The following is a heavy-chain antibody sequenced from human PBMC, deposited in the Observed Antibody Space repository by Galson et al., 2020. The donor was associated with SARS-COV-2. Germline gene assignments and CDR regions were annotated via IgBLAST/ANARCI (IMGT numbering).Heavy chain of an antibody. V-gene: IGHV1-24*01. CDR1: GYTLTELS. Sequence: ASVKVSCKVSGYTLTELSMHWVRQAPGKGLEWMGGFDPEDGETIYAQKFQGRVTMTEDTSTDTAYMELSSLRSEDTAVYYCATRGLTVELYDYWGQGTLVTVSS. D-gene: IGHD1-7*01. CDR3: ATRGLTVELYDY. CDR2: FDPEDGET. J-gene: IGHJ4*02.